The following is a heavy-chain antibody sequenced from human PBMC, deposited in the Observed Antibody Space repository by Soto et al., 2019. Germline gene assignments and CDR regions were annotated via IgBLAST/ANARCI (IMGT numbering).Heavy chain of an antibody. J-gene: IGHJ5*02. V-gene: IGHV4-39*01. CDR3: ARQGFSDGYNIAPFDP. D-gene: IGHD5-12*01. CDR2: IYYSGST. Sequence: PSETLSLTCTVSGGSISSSSYYWGWIRQPPGKRLEWIGSIYYSGSTYYNPSLKSRVTISVDTSKNQFSLKLRSVTAADTAVYYCARQGFSDGYNIAPFDPWGQGTLVTVSS. CDR1: GGSISSSSYY.